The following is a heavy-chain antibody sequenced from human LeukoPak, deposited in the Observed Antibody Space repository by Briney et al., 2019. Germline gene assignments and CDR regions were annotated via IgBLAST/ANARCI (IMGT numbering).Heavy chain of an antibody. V-gene: IGHV1-8*01. Sequence: GASVKVSCKASGYTFTSYDINWVRQATGQGLEWMGWMNPNSGNTGYAQKFQGRVTMTRNTSISTAYMELSSLRSEDTAVYYCARGPTNYYDILTGYYNLGWYFDLWGRGTLVTVSS. CDR2: MNPNSGNT. J-gene: IGHJ2*01. CDR1: GYTFTSYD. CDR3: ARGPTNYYDILTGYYNLGWYFDL. D-gene: IGHD3-9*01.